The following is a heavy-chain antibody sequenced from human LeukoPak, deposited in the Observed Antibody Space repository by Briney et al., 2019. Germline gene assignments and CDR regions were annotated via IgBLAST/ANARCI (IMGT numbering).Heavy chain of an antibody. J-gene: IGHJ4*02. Sequence: SETLSLTCAVSGGSISRAGYSWSWIRQPPGKGLEWIGYIYHSGSTYYNSSLKSRVTISVDRSKNQFSLKLTSVTAADTAVYYCARLGRYDYFIDYWGQGTLVTVSS. CDR1: GGSISRAGYS. V-gene: IGHV4-30-2*01. CDR3: ARLGRYDYFIDY. CDR2: IYHSGST. D-gene: IGHD3-16*01.